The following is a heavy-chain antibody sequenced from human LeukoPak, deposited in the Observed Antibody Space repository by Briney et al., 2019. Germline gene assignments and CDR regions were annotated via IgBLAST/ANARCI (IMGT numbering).Heavy chain of an antibody. Sequence: PSETLSLTCTVSGGSISSYYLSWIRQPPGKGREWIGYIYYSGSTNYTPSLKSRVTISVDMSKNQFSLKLNSVTAADTAVYYCAREGSDYYFDYWGQGTLVTVSS. CDR1: GGSISSYY. V-gene: IGHV4-59*01. CDR3: AREGSDYYFDY. CDR2: IYYSGST. J-gene: IGHJ4*02.